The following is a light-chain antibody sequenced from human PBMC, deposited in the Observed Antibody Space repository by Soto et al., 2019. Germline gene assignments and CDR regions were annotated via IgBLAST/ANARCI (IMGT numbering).Light chain of an antibody. CDR2: SGN. V-gene: IGLV1-44*01. Sequence: QSVLTQPPSASGTPGQKVTISCSGSSSNIGSNSVHCYQQLPGTVPKLLLSSGNQRPSGVPDRFSASKSGTSASLAISGVQSEDEADYFCAAWDDSLSGFYVFGTGTKVTVL. J-gene: IGLJ1*01. CDR1: SSNIGSNS. CDR3: AAWDDSLSGFYV.